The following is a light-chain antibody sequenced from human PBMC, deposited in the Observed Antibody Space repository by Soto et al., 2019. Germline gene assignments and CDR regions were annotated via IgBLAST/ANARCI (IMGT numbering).Light chain of an antibody. CDR3: QQYDNWPS. CDR1: QSISSN. CDR2: GAS. J-gene: IGKJ1*01. Sequence: EIVMTQSPATLSVSPGERATLSCRASQSISSNLAWYQQKPGQAPSLLLYGASTRATGIPARFSGSGSGTEFTLTISSLQSEDFAVDYCQQYDNWPSFGQGTKVEIK. V-gene: IGKV3-15*01.